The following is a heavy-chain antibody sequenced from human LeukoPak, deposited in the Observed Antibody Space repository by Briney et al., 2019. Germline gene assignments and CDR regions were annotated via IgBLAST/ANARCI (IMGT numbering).Heavy chain of an antibody. CDR2: IYYSGST. CDR1: GGSISSSNW. Sequence: PSETLSLTCAVSGGSISSSNWWSWIRQHPGKGLEWIGYIYYSGSTYYNPSLKSRVTISVDTSKNQFSLKLSSVTAADTAVYYCAREGGYSYGYSAFDIWGQGTMVTVSS. CDR3: AREGGYSYGYSAFDI. V-gene: IGHV4-31*11. D-gene: IGHD5-18*01. J-gene: IGHJ3*02.